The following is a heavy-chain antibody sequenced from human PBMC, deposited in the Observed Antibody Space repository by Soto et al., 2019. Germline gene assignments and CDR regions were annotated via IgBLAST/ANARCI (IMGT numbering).Heavy chain of an antibody. CDR2: LSYDGVNN. V-gene: IGHV3-30*18. CDR3: AKGRYSSTSGNLDY. CDR1: GFIFRSYG. J-gene: IGHJ4*02. D-gene: IGHD6-19*01. Sequence: GGSLRLSCAGSGFIFRSYGMHWVRQAPGKGLEWVAALSYDGVNNFYTASVKGRFTISRDNFKSTVDLQMNSLTAEDTAVYYCAKGRYSSTSGNLDYWGQGTLVTVSS.